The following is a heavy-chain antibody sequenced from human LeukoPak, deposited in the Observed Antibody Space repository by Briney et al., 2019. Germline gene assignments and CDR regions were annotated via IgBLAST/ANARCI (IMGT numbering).Heavy chain of an antibody. V-gene: IGHV3-23*01. CDR2: VSGSGGST. Sequence: GGSLRLSCAASGFTFSSYAMSWVRQAPGKGLEWVSIVSGSGGSTYYADSVKGRFTISRDNSKNTLYLQMNSLRAEDTAVYYCAKDPHYYDSSGYFDYWGQGTLVTVSS. CDR1: GFTFSSYA. D-gene: IGHD3-22*01. J-gene: IGHJ4*02. CDR3: AKDPHYYDSSGYFDY.